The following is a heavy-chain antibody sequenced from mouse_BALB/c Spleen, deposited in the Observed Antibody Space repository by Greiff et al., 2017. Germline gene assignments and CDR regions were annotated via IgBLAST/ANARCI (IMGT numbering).Heavy chain of an antibody. D-gene: IGHD2-3*01. CDR2: IYPGDGDT. J-gene: IGHJ2*01. V-gene: IGHV1-87*01. CDR1: GYTFTSYW. CDR3: ARWGDVPFDY. Sequence: VQLQQSGAELARPGASVKLSCKASGYTFTSYWMQWVKQRPGQGLEWIGAIYPGDGDTRYTQKFKGKATLTADKSSSTAYMQLSSLASEDSAVYYCARWGDVPFDYWGQGTTLTVSS.